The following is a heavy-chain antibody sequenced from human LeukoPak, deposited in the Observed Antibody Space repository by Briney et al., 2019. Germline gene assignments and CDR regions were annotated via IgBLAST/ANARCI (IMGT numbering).Heavy chain of an antibody. CDR3: ARDLYDFWSGYHPSGDY. J-gene: IGHJ4*02. V-gene: IGHV1-18*01. Sequence: ASVKVSCKASGYTFTSYGISWVRQAPGQGLEWMGWISAYNGNTNYAQKLQGRVTMTTDTSTSTAYMELRSLRSDDTAVYYCARDLYDFWSGYHPSGDYWGQGTLVTVSS. CDR1: GYTFTSYG. D-gene: IGHD3-3*01. CDR2: ISAYNGNT.